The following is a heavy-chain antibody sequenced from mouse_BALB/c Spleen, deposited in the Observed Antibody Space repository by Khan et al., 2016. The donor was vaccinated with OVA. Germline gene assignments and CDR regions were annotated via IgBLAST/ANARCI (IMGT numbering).Heavy chain of an antibody. CDR2: IYPGDGDT. J-gene: IGHJ2*01. D-gene: IGHD2-14*01. CDR1: GYTFTSYW. Sequence: VKLQESGAELARPGASVKLSCKSSGYTFTSYWMQWIKQRPGQGLEWIGTIYPGDGDTRYTQKFKDKATLTADKSSNTAYMQLSNLASEDSAVYYCASYRYDYFDYWGQGTTLTVSS. CDR3: ASYRYDYFDY. V-gene: IGHV1-87*01.